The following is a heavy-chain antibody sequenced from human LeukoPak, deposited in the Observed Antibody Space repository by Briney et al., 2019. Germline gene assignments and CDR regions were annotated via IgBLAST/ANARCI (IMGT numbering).Heavy chain of an antibody. CDR1: GASISSGAYY. J-gene: IGHJ6*03. CDR2: IYYTGHT. D-gene: IGHD5-12*01. CDR3: AGEGRGYGFMDV. V-gene: IGHV4-31*03. Sequence: PQTLSLTCTVSGASISSGAYYWTWIRQHPAEGLQWIGYIYYTGHTYYNPSLQSRLTMSVDTSKNQFSLRITSVTAADTAVYYCAGEGRGYGFMDVWGEGTTVSVSS.